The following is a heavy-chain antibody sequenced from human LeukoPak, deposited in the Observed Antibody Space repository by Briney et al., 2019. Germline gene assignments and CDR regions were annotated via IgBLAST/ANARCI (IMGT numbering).Heavy chain of an antibody. V-gene: IGHV3-33*01. Sequence: PGGSLRLSCAASGFTFSSYGMHWVRQAPGKGLEGVAVIWYDGGNKYYADSVKGRFTISRDNSKNTLYLQMNSLRAEDTAVYYCARDQGGNPKYFQHWGQGTLVTVSS. CDR1: GFTFSSYG. D-gene: IGHD4-23*01. J-gene: IGHJ1*01. CDR2: IWYDGGNK. CDR3: ARDQGGNPKYFQH.